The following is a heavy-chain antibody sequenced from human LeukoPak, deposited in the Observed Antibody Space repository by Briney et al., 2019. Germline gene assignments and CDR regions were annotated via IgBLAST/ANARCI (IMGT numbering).Heavy chain of an antibody. D-gene: IGHD2-15*01. CDR1: GASISSSAYH. CDR3: ARLWSTSCKGGSCPHQPNY. CDR2: INYGGNT. Sequence: SGTLSLTCAVSGASISSSAYHWGWIRQPPGTGLEWIGTINYGGNTYYNLSLKSRVIIFLDTSKNQFSLKLSSVTAADTAVYCARLWSTSCKGGSCPHQPNYWGQGTRVTVPS. V-gene: IGHV4-39*01. J-gene: IGHJ4*02.